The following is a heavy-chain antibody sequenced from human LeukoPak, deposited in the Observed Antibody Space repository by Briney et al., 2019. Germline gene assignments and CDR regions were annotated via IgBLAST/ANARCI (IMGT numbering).Heavy chain of an antibody. Sequence: GGSLRLSCAASGFTFSDYYMSWIRQAPGKGREWVSHISTNSTYTNYAHSVKGRFTISRDNAKSSLYLQMNSLRAEDTAVYYCARPRGTTGRIEDKDAFDIWGQGTMVSVSS. J-gene: IGHJ3*02. D-gene: IGHD1-1*01. CDR3: ARPRGTTGRIEDKDAFDI. CDR1: GFTFSDYY. CDR2: ISTNSTYT. V-gene: IGHV3-11*03.